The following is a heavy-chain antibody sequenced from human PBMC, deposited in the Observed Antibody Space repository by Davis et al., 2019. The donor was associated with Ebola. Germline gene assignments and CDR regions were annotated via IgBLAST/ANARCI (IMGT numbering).Heavy chain of an antibody. CDR1: GDSVSSNSAA. V-gene: IGHV6-1*01. D-gene: IGHD1-7*01. Sequence: MPSETLSLTCAISGDSVSSNSAAWNWIRQSPSRGLEWLGRTYYRSKWYNDYAVSVKSRITINPDTSKNQFSLQLSSVTPEDTAVYYCASGATKSGQGIISSLLKQTKNYYYYGMDVWGQGTTVIVSS. CDR3: ASGATKSGQGIISSLLKQTKNYYYYGMDV. J-gene: IGHJ6*02. CDR2: TYYRSKWYN.